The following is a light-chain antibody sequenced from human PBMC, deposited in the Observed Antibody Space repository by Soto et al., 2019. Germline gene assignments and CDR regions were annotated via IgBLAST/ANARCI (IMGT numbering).Light chain of an antibody. J-gene: IGLJ2*01. CDR1: SSNVGAYNY. V-gene: IGLV2-8*01. CDR3: SSWTGNNFVV. CDR2: EVT. Sequence: QPALTQPPSASGSPGQSVTISCTGTSSNVGAYNYVTWYQQHPGKAPKLMIYEVTKRPSGVPDGVSGSKSGSTASLTVSGLQAEDEADYYCSSWTGNNFVVFGGGTKLTVL.